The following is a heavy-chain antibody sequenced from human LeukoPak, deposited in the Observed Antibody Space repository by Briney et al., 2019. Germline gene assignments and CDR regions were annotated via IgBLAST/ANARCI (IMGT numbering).Heavy chain of an antibody. CDR1: GFTFSSYS. CDR2: ISSSSSTI. CDR3: ARDTPTKFYGDRRGAFDY. Sequence: GGSLRLSCAASGFTFSSYSMNRVRQAPGKGLEWVSYISSSSSTIYYADSVKGRFTISRDNAKNSLYLQMNSLRDEDTAVYYCARDTPTKFYGDRRGAFDYWGQGTLVTVSS. J-gene: IGHJ4*02. V-gene: IGHV3-48*02. D-gene: IGHD4-17*01.